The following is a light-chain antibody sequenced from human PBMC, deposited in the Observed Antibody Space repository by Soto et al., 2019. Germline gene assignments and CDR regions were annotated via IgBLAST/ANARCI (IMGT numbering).Light chain of an antibody. V-gene: IGLV1-47*02. CDR1: RSNIGNNY. CDR2: SNN. CDR3: AAWDDSLSGGV. Sequence: QSVLTQPPSASGTPGQRVTISCSGSRSNIGNNYVYWYQCLPGTAPKLLIYSNNQRPSGVPDRFSGSKSGTSASLAISGLRSEDEADYFCAAWDDSLSGGVFGGGTKLTVL. J-gene: IGLJ3*02.